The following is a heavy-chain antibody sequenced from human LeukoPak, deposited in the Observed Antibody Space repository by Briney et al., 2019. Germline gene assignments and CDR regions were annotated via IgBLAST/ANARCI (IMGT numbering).Heavy chain of an antibody. CDR1: GFXFSSHN. V-gene: IGHV3-48*04. D-gene: IGHD4-17*01. Sequence: GGSLRLSCAASGFXFSSHNINWVRQAPGKGLEWVSYISGRGTTRYYADSVKGRFTIPRDNAKNSLYLQMNSLRAGDTAVYYCARMGVAVTTVDYWGQGTLVTVSS. CDR2: ISGRGTTR. J-gene: IGHJ4*02. CDR3: ARMGVAVTTVDY.